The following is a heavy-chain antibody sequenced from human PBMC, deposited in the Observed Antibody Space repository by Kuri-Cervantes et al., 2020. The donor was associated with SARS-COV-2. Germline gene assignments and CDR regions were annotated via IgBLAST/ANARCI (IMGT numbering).Heavy chain of an antibody. D-gene: IGHD6-13*01. CDR2: INHSGST. CDR3: VSCGSSSWYYFDY. CDR1: GGSFSGYY. Sequence: SQTLSLTCAVYGGSFSGYYWSWIRQPPGKGLEWIGEINHSGSTNYNPSLKSRVTISVDTSKNQFSLKLSSVTAADTAVYYCVSCGSSSWYYFDYWGQGTLVTVSS. V-gene: IGHV4-34*01. J-gene: IGHJ4*02.